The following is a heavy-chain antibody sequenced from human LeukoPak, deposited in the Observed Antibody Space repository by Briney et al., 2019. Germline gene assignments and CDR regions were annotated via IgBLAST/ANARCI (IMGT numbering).Heavy chain of an antibody. Sequence: GGSLRLSCAASGFTFSSYSMNWVRQAPGKGLEWVSSISSSRSYTYYADSVKGRFTISRDNAKKSLFLQMNSLRAEDTAVYYCARGAPYYYDTSGLGGRGQGTLVTVSS. D-gene: IGHD3-22*01. CDR1: GFTFSSYS. CDR2: ISSSRSYT. CDR3: ARGAPYYYDTSGLGG. J-gene: IGHJ4*02. V-gene: IGHV3-21*01.